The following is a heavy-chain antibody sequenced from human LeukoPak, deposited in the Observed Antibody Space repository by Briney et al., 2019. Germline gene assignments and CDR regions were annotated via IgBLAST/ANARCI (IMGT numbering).Heavy chain of an antibody. D-gene: IGHD4-23*01. CDR2: INPNSGGT. CDR1: GYTFTGYY. CDR3: ARAYGGNNYYYYGMDV. V-gene: IGHV1-2*02. J-gene: IGHJ6*02. Sequence: GASVKVSCKASGYTFTGYYMHWVRQAPGQGLEWMGWINPNSGGTNYAQKFQGRVTMTRDTSISTAYMELSRLRSDDTAVYYCARAYGGNNYYYYGMDVWGQGTTVTASS.